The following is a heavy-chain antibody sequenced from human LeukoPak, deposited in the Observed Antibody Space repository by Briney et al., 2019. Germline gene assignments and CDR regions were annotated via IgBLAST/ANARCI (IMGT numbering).Heavy chain of an antibody. Sequence: GGSLRLSCAASGFTFDDYAMHWVRQAPGKGLEWVSGISWNSGSIEYADSVKGRFTISRDNAKNTLYLQMNSLRAEDTAVYYCARDGGNFGGYFDYWGQGTLVTVSS. CDR1: GFTFDDYA. CDR3: ARDGGNFGGYFDY. CDR2: ISWNSGSI. D-gene: IGHD4-23*01. J-gene: IGHJ4*02. V-gene: IGHV3-9*01.